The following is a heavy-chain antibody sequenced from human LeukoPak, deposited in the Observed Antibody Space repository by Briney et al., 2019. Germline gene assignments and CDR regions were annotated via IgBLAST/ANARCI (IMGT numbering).Heavy chain of an antibody. CDR1: GGTFSSYA. Sequence: ASVKVSCKASGGTFSSYAISWVRQAPGQGLEWMGGIIPIFGTANYAQKFQGRVTITADKSTITAYMELTRLTSADTAVYYCARERGSQARAGMDVWGQGTTVTVSS. CDR2: IIPIFGTA. J-gene: IGHJ6*02. CDR3: ARERGSQARAGMDV. D-gene: IGHD3-16*01. V-gene: IGHV1-69*06.